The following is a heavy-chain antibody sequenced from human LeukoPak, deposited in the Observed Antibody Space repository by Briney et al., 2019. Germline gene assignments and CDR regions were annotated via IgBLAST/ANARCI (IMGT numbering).Heavy chain of an antibody. CDR1: GYTFTSYY. V-gene: IGHV1-46*01. J-gene: IGHJ6*03. D-gene: IGHD5/OR15-5a*01. CDR2: INPSGGST. Sequence: GASVKVSCKASGYTFTSYYMHWVRQAPGQGLEWMGIINPSGGSTSYAQKFQGRVTMTRDTSTSTVYMELSSLRSEDTAVYYCARDTAWSTTHYYMDVWGKGTTVTVSS. CDR3: ARDTAWSTTHYYMDV.